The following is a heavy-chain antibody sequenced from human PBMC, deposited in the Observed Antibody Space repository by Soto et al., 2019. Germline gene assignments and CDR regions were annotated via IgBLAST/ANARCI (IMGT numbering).Heavy chain of an antibody. CDR1: GGSISSYY. V-gene: IGHV4-59*01. CDR3: ARELPEDYDFWSGPFDY. CDR2: IYYSGST. Sequence: PSETLSLTCTVSGGSISSYYWSWIRQPPGKGLEWIGYIYYSGSTDYNPSLKSRVTISVDTSKNQFSLKLSSVTAADTAVYYCARELPEDYDFWSGPFDYWGQGTLVTVS. D-gene: IGHD3-3*01. J-gene: IGHJ4*02.